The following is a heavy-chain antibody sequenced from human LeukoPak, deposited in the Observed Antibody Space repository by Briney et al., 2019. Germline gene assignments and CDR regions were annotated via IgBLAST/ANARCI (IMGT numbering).Heavy chain of an antibody. Sequence: GGSLRLSCAASGFTFSSYSMNWVRQAPGKGLEWVSYISGSSSAIYYADSVKGRFTISRDNAKNSLYLQMNSLRDEDTAVYYCVRDHNWGLDFWGQGTLVTVSS. D-gene: IGHD7-27*01. CDR3: VRDHNWGLDF. CDR2: ISGSSSAI. V-gene: IGHV3-48*02. J-gene: IGHJ4*02. CDR1: GFTFSSYS.